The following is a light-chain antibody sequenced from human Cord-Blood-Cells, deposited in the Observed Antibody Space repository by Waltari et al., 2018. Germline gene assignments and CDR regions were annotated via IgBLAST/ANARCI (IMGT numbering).Light chain of an antibody. Sequence: EIVLTQSPATLSLSPGERATLPSRASQSVRSNLAWYQQNPGQPPSLLIYDAPNRATGIPARFSGSGSGTDFTLTISSLEPEDFAVYYCQQRSNWPHTFGQGTKLEIK. V-gene: IGKV3-11*01. CDR2: DAP. CDR3: QQRSNWPHT. CDR1: QSVRSN. J-gene: IGKJ2*01.